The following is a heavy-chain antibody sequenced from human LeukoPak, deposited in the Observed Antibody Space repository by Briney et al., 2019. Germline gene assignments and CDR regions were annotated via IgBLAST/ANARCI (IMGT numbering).Heavy chain of an antibody. Sequence: ASVKVSCKASGYTFTDYYMHWVRQAPGQGLEWMGWINPHSGGTNYAQKFQGRVTMTRDTSINTTYMELTRLASDDTAIYYCARDLIRGPIMKPTLDPWGQGTLVTVSS. V-gene: IGHV1-2*02. D-gene: IGHD3-10*01. CDR1: GYTFTDYY. CDR2: INPHSGGT. CDR3: ARDLIRGPIMKPTLDP. J-gene: IGHJ5*02.